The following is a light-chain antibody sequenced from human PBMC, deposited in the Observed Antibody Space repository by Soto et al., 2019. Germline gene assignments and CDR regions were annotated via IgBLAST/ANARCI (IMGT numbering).Light chain of an antibody. V-gene: IGLV1-40*01. Sequence: QSVLTQPASVSGAPGQRVTLSCTGSSSNIGAGYDVHWYQQLPGTAPKLLIYGNSNRPSGVPDRFSGSKSGTSASLAITGLQAEDEADYYCQSYDSSLSGVVFGGGTKLTVL. J-gene: IGLJ2*01. CDR3: QSYDSSLSGVV. CDR1: SSNIGAGYD. CDR2: GNS.